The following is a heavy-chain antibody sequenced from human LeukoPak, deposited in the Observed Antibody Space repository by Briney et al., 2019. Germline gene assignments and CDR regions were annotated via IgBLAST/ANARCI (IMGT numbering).Heavy chain of an antibody. CDR1: GGSINTDSYD. Sequence: SETLSLTCTVSGGSINTDSYDWGWIRQPPGKGLEWIGSLYNSGTTYYNPSLKSRVTISVDTSKNQFSLKLSSVTAADTAVYYCARGAAVAGTARRDNWFDPWGQGTLVTVSS. J-gene: IGHJ5*02. V-gene: IGHV4-39*07. D-gene: IGHD6-19*01. CDR2: LYNSGTT. CDR3: ARGAAVAGTARRDNWFDP.